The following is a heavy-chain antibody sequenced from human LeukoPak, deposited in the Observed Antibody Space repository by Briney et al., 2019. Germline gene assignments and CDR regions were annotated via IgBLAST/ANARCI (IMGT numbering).Heavy chain of an antibody. Sequence: GGSLRLSCAASGFTSSSFAMTWVRQAPGKGLEWVSGFDGNGPNTYYADSVKGRWTISRDNSRNTLYLEMNSLRPEDTAIYHCAKPRTTGLGWAQFDYWGQGSLVTVSS. D-gene: IGHD2-8*02. V-gene: IGHV3-23*01. J-gene: IGHJ4*02. CDR1: GFTSSSFA. CDR2: FDGNGPNT. CDR3: AKPRTTGLGWAQFDY.